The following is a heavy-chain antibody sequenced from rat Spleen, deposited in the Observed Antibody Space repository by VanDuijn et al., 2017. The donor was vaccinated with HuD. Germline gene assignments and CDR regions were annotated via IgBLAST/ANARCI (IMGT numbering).Heavy chain of an antibody. CDR2: ISPSGGST. Sequence: EVQMVESGGGLVQPGRSLKLSCAASGFTFNKYDMAWVRQAPTKGLEWIASISPSGGSTYYRDSVKGRFTISRDNAKSTLYLQMDSLRSEDTATYYCATGGRRVGNWFAYWGQGVMVTVSS. J-gene: IGHJ2*01. V-gene: IGHV5-19*01. CDR1: GFTFNKYD. D-gene: IGHD1-11*01. CDR3: ATGGRRVGNWFAY.